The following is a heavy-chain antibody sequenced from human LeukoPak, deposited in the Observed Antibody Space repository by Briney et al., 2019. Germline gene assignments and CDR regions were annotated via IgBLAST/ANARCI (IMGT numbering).Heavy chain of an antibody. J-gene: IGHJ4*02. V-gene: IGHV1-2*06. CDR2: INPKTGGT. CDR1: GYIFTDYY. D-gene: IGHD7-27*01. CDR3: SRDLASTPHWEFDH. Sequence: ASAKVSCKASGYIFTDYYIHWVRQAPEQGLEWMGRINPKTGGTDDAQDFQGRVTMTRDTSINTVYMELSSLRSDDTAVYYCSRDLASTPHWEFDHWGQGTPVTVSP.